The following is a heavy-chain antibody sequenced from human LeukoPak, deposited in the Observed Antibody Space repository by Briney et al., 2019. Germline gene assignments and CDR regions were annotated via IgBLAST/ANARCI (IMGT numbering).Heavy chain of an antibody. CDR2: ISGSGDST. V-gene: IGHV3-23*01. Sequence: GGSLRLSCAASGFTFSSYAMSWVRQAPGKGLEWVSAISGSGDSTYCGDSVKGRLTISRDNSKNTLYLQMNSLRAEDTAVYYCAKTRPLDSSSWSHGDYWGQGTLVTVSS. CDR3: AKTRPLDSSSWSHGDY. D-gene: IGHD6-13*01. J-gene: IGHJ4*02. CDR1: GFTFSSYA.